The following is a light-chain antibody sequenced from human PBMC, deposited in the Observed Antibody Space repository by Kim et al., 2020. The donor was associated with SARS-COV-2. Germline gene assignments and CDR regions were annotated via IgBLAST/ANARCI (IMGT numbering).Light chain of an antibody. CDR2: DAS. J-gene: IGKJ1*01. CDR3: QQYNSYPWT. V-gene: IGKV1-5*01. Sequence: DIQITQSPSTLSASVGDRVTISCRASQSVSSWLAWYQQKAGKAPKLLIYDASSLESGVPSRFSGSGSETEFTLTIISLQPDDFATYYCQQYNSYPWTFGQGTKVDIK. CDR1: QSVSSW.